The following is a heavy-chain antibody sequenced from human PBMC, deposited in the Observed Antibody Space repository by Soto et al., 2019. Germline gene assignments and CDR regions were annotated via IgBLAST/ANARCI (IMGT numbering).Heavy chain of an antibody. CDR3: ASGRRRYDFWSDAVGGY. CDR2: INHSGST. Sequence: SETLSLTCAVYGGSLSGYYWSWIRQPPGKGLEWIGEINHSGSTNYNPSLKSRVTISVDTSKNQFSLKPSSVTAADTAVYYCASGRRRYDFWSDAVGGYWGQGTLVTVSS. D-gene: IGHD3-3*01. J-gene: IGHJ4*02. V-gene: IGHV4-34*01. CDR1: GGSLSGYY.